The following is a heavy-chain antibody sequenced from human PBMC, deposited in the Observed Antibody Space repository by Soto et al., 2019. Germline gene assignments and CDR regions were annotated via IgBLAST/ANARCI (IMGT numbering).Heavy chain of an antibody. CDR3: ERDRRTVYWQQLVFYCYYGMDV. D-gene: IGHD6-13*01. V-gene: IGHV4-4*02. Sequence: KTSQTLSLTWAVSAGSISSSNWWSWVRQPPGKGLEWIGEIYHSGSTNYNPSLKRRVTISVDKSKNQFSLKLSSVTAADTAVYYCERDRRTVYWQQLVFYCYYGMDVWGQGTTVTVSS. CDR2: IYHSGST. CDR1: AGSISSSNW. J-gene: IGHJ6*02.